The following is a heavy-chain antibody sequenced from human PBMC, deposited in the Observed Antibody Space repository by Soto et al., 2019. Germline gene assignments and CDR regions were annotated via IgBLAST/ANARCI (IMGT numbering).Heavy chain of an antibody. CDR3: ARGVLRYFAWLLTPYFDY. CDR2: MNPNSGNT. D-gene: IGHD3-9*01. CDR1: GYTFTSYD. V-gene: IGHV1-8*01. Sequence: ASVKVSCKASGYTFTSYDINWVRQATGQGLEWMGWMNPNSGNTGYAQKFQGRVTMTRNTSISTAYMELSSLRSEDTAVFYCARGVLRYFAWLLTPYFDYWGQGTLVTVSS. J-gene: IGHJ4*02.